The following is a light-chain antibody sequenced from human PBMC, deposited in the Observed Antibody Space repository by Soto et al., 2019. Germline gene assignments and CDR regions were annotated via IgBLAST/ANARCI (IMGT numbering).Light chain of an antibody. J-gene: IGKJ1*01. V-gene: IGKV3D-20*02. CDR1: QSICSRY. Sequence: EIVLTQSPGTLSSSPGERATLSCRSSQSICSRYLGWYQHRPGQPPRLLIHGASTRAPGIPGRFSGGGTGADFPLTISVVQDDDFAVYYCHQRKSWSRTFGQGTKVDIK. CDR2: GAS. CDR3: HQRKSWSRT.